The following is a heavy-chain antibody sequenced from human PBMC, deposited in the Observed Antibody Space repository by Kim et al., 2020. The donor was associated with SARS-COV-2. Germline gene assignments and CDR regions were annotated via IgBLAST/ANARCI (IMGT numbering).Heavy chain of an antibody. Sequence: SETLSLTCTVSGGSISSSSYYWGWIRQPPGKGLEWIGSIYYSGSTYYNPSLKSRVTISVDTSKNQFSLKLSSVTAADTAVYYCARELGGIVGATGGDYWGQGTLVTVSS. CDR2: IYYSGST. D-gene: IGHD1-26*01. V-gene: IGHV4-39*02. CDR1: GGSISSSSYY. CDR3: ARELGGIVGATGGDY. J-gene: IGHJ4*02.